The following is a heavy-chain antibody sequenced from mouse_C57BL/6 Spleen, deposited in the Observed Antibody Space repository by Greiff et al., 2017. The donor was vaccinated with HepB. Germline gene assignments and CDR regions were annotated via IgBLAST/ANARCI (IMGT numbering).Heavy chain of an antibody. CDR2: IDPSDSYT. CDR3: ATSGNWDEFAY. D-gene: IGHD4-1*01. V-gene: IGHV1-50*01. J-gene: IGHJ3*01. CDR1: GYTFTSYW. Sequence: VKLQESGAELVKPGASVKLSCKASGYTFTSYWMQWVKQRPGQGLEWIGEIDPSDSYTNYNQKFKGKATLTVDTSSSTAYMQLSSLTSEDSAVYYCATSGNWDEFAYWGQGTLVTVSA.